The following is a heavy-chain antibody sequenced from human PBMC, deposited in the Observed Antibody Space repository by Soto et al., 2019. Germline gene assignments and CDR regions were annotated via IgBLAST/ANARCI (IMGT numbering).Heavy chain of an antibody. V-gene: IGHV4-59*04. D-gene: IGHD3-22*01. Sequence: SETLSLTCTVSGGSISSYYWSWIRQPPGKGLEWIGSIYYSGSTYYNPSLTGRLTMSVDTSKNQFSLKLSSVTAADTAVYYCARAPRNYDSSQRFYWYYYGMDVRGQGTTVTVSS. CDR3: ARAPRNYDSSQRFYWYYYGMDV. CDR2: IYYSGST. J-gene: IGHJ6*02. CDR1: GGSISSYY.